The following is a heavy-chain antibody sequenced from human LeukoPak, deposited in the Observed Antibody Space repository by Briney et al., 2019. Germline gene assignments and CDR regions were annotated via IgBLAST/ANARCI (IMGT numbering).Heavy chain of an antibody. CDR2: INGDGSTT. Sequence: GGSLRLSCAASGYTFNSYWMNWVRQAPGKGLVWVSRINGDGSTTTYADSVKGRFTISRDNAKNTLYLQMNSLRDEDTAVYYCSRDQTFYSYYYYMDVWGKGTTVTVSS. J-gene: IGHJ6*03. CDR1: GYTFNSYW. V-gene: IGHV3-74*01. CDR3: SRDQTFYSYYYYMDV.